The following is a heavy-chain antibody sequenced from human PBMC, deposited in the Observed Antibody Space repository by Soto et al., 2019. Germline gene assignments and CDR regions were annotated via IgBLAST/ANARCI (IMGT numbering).Heavy chain of an antibody. V-gene: IGHV4-59*11. CDR3: ARVGSRGWSPDF. CDR2: IFYTGST. J-gene: IGHJ4*02. CDR1: GGSISGHY. D-gene: IGHD6-19*01. Sequence: PPETLSLTCTVSGGSISGHYWIWIRQSPGKGLEWIGHIFYTGSTNYNPSLKSRVTLSADTSKNQFSLRLTSVTAADTAVYYCARVGSRGWSPDFCGQGSLVIVSS.